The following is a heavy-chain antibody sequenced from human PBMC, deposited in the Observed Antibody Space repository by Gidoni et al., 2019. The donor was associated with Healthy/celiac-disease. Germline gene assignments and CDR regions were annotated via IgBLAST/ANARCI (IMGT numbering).Heavy chain of an antibody. CDR3: ARLGGFYSNQPDDRQLDY. J-gene: IGHJ4*02. V-gene: IGHV4-61*02. CDR1: GGSISSGSYY. Sequence: QVQLQESGPGLVKPSQTLSLTCTVSGGSISSGSYYWSWIRQPAGKGLEWIGRIYTSGSTNYNPSLKSRVTISVDTSKNQFSLKLSSVTAADTAVYYCARLGGFYSNQPDDRQLDYWGQGTLVTVSS. D-gene: IGHD4-4*01. CDR2: IYTSGST.